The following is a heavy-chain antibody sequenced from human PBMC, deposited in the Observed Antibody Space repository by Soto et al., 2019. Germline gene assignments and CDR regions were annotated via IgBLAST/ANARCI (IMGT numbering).Heavy chain of an antibody. J-gene: IGHJ6*02. V-gene: IGHV4-34*09. CDR3: ARGSSIAGLYYGMDV. CDR2: IYYSGIT. CDR1: GGSFSHYY. Sequence: SETLPLTCALHGGSFSHYYWSWIRQPPGKGLEWIGNIYYSGITYYNPSLKSRVTISLDTSKNQFSLKLSSVTAADTAVYYCARGSSIAGLYYGMDVWGQGTTVTVSS. D-gene: IGHD6-6*01.